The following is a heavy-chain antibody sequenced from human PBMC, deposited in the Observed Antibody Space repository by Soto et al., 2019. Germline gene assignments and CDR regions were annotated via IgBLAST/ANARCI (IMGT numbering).Heavy chain of an antibody. D-gene: IGHD6-19*01. J-gene: IGHJ4*02. CDR3: ARHDSYSSGRAPPVDY. CDR2: IIPIFGTA. V-gene: IGHV1-69*13. Sequence: ASVKVSCKASGGTFSSYAISWVRQAPGQGLEWMGGIIPIFGTANYAQKFQGRVTITADESTSTAYMEPSSLRSEDTAVYYCARHDSYSSGRAPPVDYWGQGTLVTVSS. CDR1: GGTFSSYA.